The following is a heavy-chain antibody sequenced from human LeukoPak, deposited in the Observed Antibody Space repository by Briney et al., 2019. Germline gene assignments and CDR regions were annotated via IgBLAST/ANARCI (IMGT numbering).Heavy chain of an antibody. CDR3: AREVDSVIGSIDY. J-gene: IGHJ4*02. D-gene: IGHD3-22*01. Sequence: QPGGSLRLSCAASGFTFSSFEMNWVRQAPGKGLEWVSYISGSGTIYYADSVKGRFTISRDNAKNSLYLQMNNLRAEDTAVYYCAREVDSVIGSIDYWGQGTLVTVSS. CDR1: GFTFSSFE. V-gene: IGHV3-48*03. CDR2: ISGSGTI.